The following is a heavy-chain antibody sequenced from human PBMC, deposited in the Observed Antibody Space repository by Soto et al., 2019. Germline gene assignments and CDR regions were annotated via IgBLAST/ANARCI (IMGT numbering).Heavy chain of an antibody. CDR2: ISYDGSNK. V-gene: IGHV3-30*18. CDR3: AKDLDYGDYSLGDY. CDR1: GFTFSSYG. D-gene: IGHD4-17*01. Sequence: QVQLVESGGGVVQPGRSLRLSCAASGFTFSSYGMHWVRQAPGKGLEWVAVISYDGSNKYYADSVKGRFTISRDNSKNTLYLQMNSLRAEDTAVYYCAKDLDYGDYSLGDYWGQGTLVTVSS. J-gene: IGHJ4*02.